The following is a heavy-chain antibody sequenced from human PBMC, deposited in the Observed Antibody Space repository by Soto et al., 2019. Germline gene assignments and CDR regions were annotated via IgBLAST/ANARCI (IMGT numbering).Heavy chain of an antibody. Sequence: GGSLRLSCAASGFTFSSYAMSWVRQAPGKGLEWVSAISGSGGSTYYADSVKGRFTISRDNSKNTLYLQMNSLRAEDTAVYYGAKEGPSYDILTGYYKFDYWGQGTLVTVSS. CDR2: ISGSGGST. V-gene: IGHV3-23*01. D-gene: IGHD3-9*01. CDR3: AKEGPSYDILTGYYKFDY. CDR1: GFTFSSYA. J-gene: IGHJ4*02.